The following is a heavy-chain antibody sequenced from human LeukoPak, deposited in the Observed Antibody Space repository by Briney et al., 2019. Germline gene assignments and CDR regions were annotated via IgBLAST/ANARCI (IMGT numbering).Heavy chain of an antibody. CDR2: IYPGDSDT. V-gene: IGHV5-51*03. D-gene: IGHD2-21*02. CDR1: GYSFTNYW. J-gene: IGHJ5*02. CDR3: AAPTSYCGGDCHLS. Sequence: GESLKISCKGSGYSFTNYWIGWVRQMPGKGLEWMGIIYPGDSDTRYSPSFQGQVTISADKSISTAYLQWSRLKASDTAIYYCAAPTSYCGGDCHLSWGQGTLVTVSS.